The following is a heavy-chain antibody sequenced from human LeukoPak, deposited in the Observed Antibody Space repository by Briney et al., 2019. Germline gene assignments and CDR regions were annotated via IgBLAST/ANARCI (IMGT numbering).Heavy chain of an antibody. CDR3: AKDTGDYSSGWYWGEPKRRATGGFDY. V-gene: IGHV3-43D*03. D-gene: IGHD6-19*01. Sequence: GGSLRLSCAASGFTCDDYAMHWVRQGPGKGLEWVSLISCDGGSSYYADSVKGRFTMSRYNGKNSLYLKMNSLRAEETALYYCAKDTGDYSSGWYWGEPKRRATGGFDYWGQRTLVTVSS. CDR2: ISCDGGSS. J-gene: IGHJ4*02. CDR1: GFTCDDYA.